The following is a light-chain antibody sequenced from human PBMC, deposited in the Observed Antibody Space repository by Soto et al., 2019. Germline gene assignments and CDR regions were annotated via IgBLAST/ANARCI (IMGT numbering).Light chain of an antibody. CDR3: QVWDSSSDHRVV. Sequence: SYELTQAPSVSVAPGQTARITCGVNNIASKSVHWYQQKPGQDPVLVVYDDGDRPSGIPERFSGSNSGNTATLTITRVEAGDEADYHCQVWDSSSDHRVVFGGGTKLTVL. CDR2: DDG. V-gene: IGLV3-21*02. CDR1: NIASKS. J-gene: IGLJ2*01.